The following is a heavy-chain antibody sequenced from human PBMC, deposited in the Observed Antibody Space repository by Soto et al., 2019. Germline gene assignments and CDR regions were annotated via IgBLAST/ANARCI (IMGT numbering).Heavy chain of an antibody. J-gene: IGHJ4*02. CDR2: MNPDSANT. V-gene: IGHV1-8*01. CDR3: ARAIRDQLLSDY. D-gene: IGHD1-26*01. Sequence: QVQLVQSGAEVKQPGASVKVSCRTSGYTFTNFDISWVRQATGEGLEWMGWMNPDSANTGYAQKFQGRVTLTRDTSISTAYIELNSLTSEDTAIYYCARAIRDQLLSDYWGQGSLVIVSS. CDR1: GYTFTNFD.